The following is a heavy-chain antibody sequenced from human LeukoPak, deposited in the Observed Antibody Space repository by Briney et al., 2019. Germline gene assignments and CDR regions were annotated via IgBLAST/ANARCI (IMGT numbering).Heavy chain of an antibody. CDR1: GFTFSSYA. J-gene: IGHJ4*02. Sequence: PGGSLRLSCAASGFTFSSYAMHWVRQAPGKGLEYVSAISSNGGSTYYANSVKGRFTISRDNSKNTLYLQMGSLRAEDKAVYYCARARYSSVGFDYWGQGTLVTVSS. D-gene: IGHD6-19*01. CDR2: ISSNGGST. CDR3: ARARYSSVGFDY. V-gene: IGHV3-64*01.